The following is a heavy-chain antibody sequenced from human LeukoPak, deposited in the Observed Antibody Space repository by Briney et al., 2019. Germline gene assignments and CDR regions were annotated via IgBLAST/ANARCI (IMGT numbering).Heavy chain of an antibody. CDR1: GDSISSSTYY. Sequence: SETLSLTCTVSGDSISSSTYYWGWIRQPPGEGLEWIATISYTGTTYYNPSLKSRVTISVDTSKNQFSLKLSSMTAADTAVYYCARGYSSGWYVHYWGQGTLVTVSS. V-gene: IGHV4-39*07. J-gene: IGHJ4*02. CDR2: ISYTGTT. CDR3: ARGYSSGWYVHY. D-gene: IGHD6-19*01.